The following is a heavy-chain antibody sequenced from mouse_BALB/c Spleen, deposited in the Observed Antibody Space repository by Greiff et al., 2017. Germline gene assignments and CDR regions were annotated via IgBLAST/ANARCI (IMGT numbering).Heavy chain of an antibody. CDR1: GFSLTSYG. CDR3: ARDRWTFAY. J-gene: IGHJ3*01. V-gene: IGHV2-9*02. D-gene: IGHD3-3*01. Sequence: QVQLQQSGPGLVAPSQSLSITCTVSGFSLTSYGVHWVRQPPGKGLEWLGVIWAGGSTNYNSALMSRLSISKDNSKSQVFLKMNSLQTDDKAMYYCARDRWTFAYWGQGTLVTVSA. CDR2: IWAGGST.